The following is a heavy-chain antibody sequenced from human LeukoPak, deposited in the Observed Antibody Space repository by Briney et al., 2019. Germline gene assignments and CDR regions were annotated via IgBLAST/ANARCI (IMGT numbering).Heavy chain of an antibody. Sequence: PSETLSLTCAVYGGSFSGYYWSWIRQPPGKGLEGIGEINHSGSTNYNPSLKSRVTISVDTSKNQFSLKMSSVTAADTAVYYCARGRRLYSSGWPYYYGMDVWGQGTTVTVSS. D-gene: IGHD6-19*01. CDR3: ARGRRLYSSGWPYYYGMDV. CDR1: GGSFSGYY. V-gene: IGHV4-34*01. J-gene: IGHJ6*02. CDR2: INHSGST.